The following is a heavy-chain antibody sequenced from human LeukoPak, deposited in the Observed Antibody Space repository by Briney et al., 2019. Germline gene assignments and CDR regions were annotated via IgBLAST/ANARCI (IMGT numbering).Heavy chain of an antibody. CDR2: ISSSSSYI. CDR3: ARSGVYYDFWSGPNMDV. J-gene: IGHJ6*04. CDR1: GFTFSSYS. Sequence: GGSLGLSCAASGFTFSSYSMNWVRQAPGKGLEWVSSISSSSSYIYYADSVKGRFTISRDNAKNSLYLQMNSLRAEDTAVYYCARSGVYYDFWSGPNMDVWGKGTTVTVSS. D-gene: IGHD3-3*01. V-gene: IGHV3-21*06.